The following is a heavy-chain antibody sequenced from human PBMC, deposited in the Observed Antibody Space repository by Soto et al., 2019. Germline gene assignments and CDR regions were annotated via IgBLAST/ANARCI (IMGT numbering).Heavy chain of an antibody. V-gene: IGHV3-48*01. CDR1: GFTFSSYS. CDR2: ISSSSSTI. J-gene: IGHJ4*02. D-gene: IGHD2-8*01. Sequence: PGGSLRLSCAASGFTFSSYSMNWVRQAPGKGLEWVSYISSSSSTIYYADSVKGRFTISRDNAKNSLYLQMNSLRAEDTAVYYCASCLTNGDFDYWGQGTLVTVSS. CDR3: ASCLTNGDFDY.